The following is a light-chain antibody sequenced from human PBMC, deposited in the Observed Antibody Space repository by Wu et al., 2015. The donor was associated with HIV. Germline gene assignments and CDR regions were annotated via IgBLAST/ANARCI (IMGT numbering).Light chain of an antibody. V-gene: IGKV3-20*01. CDR2: GAS. CDR1: QSVSSSY. Sequence: EIVLTQSPGTLSLSPGERATLSCRANQSVSSSYLAWYQQKPGQAPRLLIYGASSRATGIPDRFSGSGSGTDFTLTISRLEPEDFVVYYCQQYGSSPLTFGQGTRLEIK. CDR3: QQYGSSPLT. J-gene: IGKJ5*01.